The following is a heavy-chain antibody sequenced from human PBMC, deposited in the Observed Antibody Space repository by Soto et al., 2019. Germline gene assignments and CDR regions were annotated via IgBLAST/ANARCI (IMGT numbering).Heavy chain of an antibody. CDR2: ISNNADAT. J-gene: IGHJ4*02. V-gene: IGHV3-23*01. CDR3: AQLALWFGEFGRGY. CDR1: GINFRSFA. D-gene: IGHD3-10*01. Sequence: LRLSCEAPGINFRSFAMSWVRQAPGKGLQWVASISNNADATYYADSVKGRFHISRDNSKRTVFLEMNSLRVEDTAVYYCAQLALWFGEFGRGYWGQGALVTVSS.